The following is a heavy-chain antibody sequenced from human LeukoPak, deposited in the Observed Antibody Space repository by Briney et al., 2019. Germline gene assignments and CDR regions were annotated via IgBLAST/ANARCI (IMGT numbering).Heavy chain of an antibody. CDR2: INHSGST. Sequence: SETLSLTCAVYGGSFSGYYWSWIRQPPGKGLDWIGEINHSGSTNYNPSLKSRVAISVDTSKNQFSLKLSSVTAADTAVYYCARGSSPPAARGFFDYWGQGTLVTVSS. V-gene: IGHV4-34*01. CDR3: ARGSSPPAARGFFDY. D-gene: IGHD2-2*01. CDR1: GGSFSGYY. J-gene: IGHJ4*02.